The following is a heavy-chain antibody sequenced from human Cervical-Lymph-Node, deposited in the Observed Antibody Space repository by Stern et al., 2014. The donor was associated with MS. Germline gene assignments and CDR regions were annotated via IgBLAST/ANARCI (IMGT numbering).Heavy chain of an antibody. CDR3: ARHVQGFDY. Sequence: VQLVESGAEVKKPGESLKITCKLSGYSFTIYYIARVRQMPGKGLEWMGVIYPYDSDATSSPSFQGQVTISADKSITTAYLQWSSLRASDTAMYYCARHVQGFDYWGQGTLVTVSS. J-gene: IGHJ4*02. V-gene: IGHV5-51*01. CDR1: GYSFTIYY. CDR2: IYPYDSDA.